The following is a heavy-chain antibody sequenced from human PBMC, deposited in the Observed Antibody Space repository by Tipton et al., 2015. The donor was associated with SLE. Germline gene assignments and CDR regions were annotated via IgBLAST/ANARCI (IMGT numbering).Heavy chain of an antibody. D-gene: IGHD3-22*01. CDR2: IYTSGST. J-gene: IGHJ4*02. CDR1: GGSISSYY. CDR3: ARRSPSDYYDSSGYSYFDY. V-gene: IGHV4-4*07. Sequence: TLSLTCTVSGGSISSYYWSWIRQPAGKGLEWIGRIYTSGSTNYNPSLKSRVTISVDTSKNQFSLKLSSVTAADTAVYYCARRSPSDYYDSSGYSYFDYWGQGTLVTVSS.